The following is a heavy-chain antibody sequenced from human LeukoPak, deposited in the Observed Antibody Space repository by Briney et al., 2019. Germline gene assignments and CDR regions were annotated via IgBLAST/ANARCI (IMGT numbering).Heavy chain of an antibody. Sequence: PSETLSLTCTVSGYSISSGYYWGWIRQPPGKGLEWIGSIYHSGSTYYNPSLKSRVTISVDTSKNQFSLKLSSVTAADTAVYYCARRTYYYDSSGYLPAPFDNWGQGTLVTVSS. CDR3: ARRTYYYDSSGYLPAPFDN. D-gene: IGHD3-22*01. V-gene: IGHV4-38-2*02. CDR1: GYSISSGYY. J-gene: IGHJ4*02. CDR2: IYHSGST.